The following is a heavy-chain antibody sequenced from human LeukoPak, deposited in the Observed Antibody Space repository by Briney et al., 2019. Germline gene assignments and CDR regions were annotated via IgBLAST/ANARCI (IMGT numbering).Heavy chain of an antibody. D-gene: IGHD2-21*02. CDR1: GFTFSSYG. Sequence: GGSLRLSCAASGFTFSSYGMHWVRQAPGKGLEWVAFIRYDGSNKYYADSVKGRFTISRDNSKNTLYLQMNSLRAEDTAVYYCAREAYCGGDCPEGAFDIWGQGTMVTVSS. CDR3: AREAYCGGDCPEGAFDI. J-gene: IGHJ3*02. V-gene: IGHV3-30*02. CDR2: IRYDGSNK.